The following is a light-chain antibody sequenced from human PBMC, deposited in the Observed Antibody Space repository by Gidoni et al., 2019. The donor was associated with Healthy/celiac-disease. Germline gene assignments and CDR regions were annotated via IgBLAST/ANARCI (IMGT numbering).Light chain of an antibody. Sequence: DIPMTQSPSTLSASVGDTVTITCPGSQSNSSWFAWYQQKTGKAPKLLIYKASSLESGVPTRFSGSGSGTEFTLTISSLQPDDFATYYCQQYTTFGQGTKLEIK. J-gene: IGKJ2*01. CDR2: KAS. CDR1: QSNSSW. V-gene: IGKV1-5*03. CDR3: QQYTT.